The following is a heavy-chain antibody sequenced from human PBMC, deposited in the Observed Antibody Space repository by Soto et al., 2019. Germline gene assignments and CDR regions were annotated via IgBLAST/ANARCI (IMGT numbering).Heavy chain of an antibody. V-gene: IGHV4-59*01. J-gene: IGHJ4*02. CDR3: ARRYGASFDY. Sequence: PSETLSLTCTVSGGSIRNNYWSWIRQPPGKGLEWIGYIYYSGSTNYNPSLKSRVTISVDTSKNQFSLKLSSVTAADTAVYYCARRYGASFDYWGQGTLVTVSS. CDR2: IYYSGST. D-gene: IGHD4-17*01. CDR1: GGSIRNNY.